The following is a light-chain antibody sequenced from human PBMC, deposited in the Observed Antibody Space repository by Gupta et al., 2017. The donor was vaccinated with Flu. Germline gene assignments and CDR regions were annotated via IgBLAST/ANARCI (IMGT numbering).Light chain of an antibody. Sequence: QSALPQPPSVSGSPGQSLTISCTGTSSDVGGYNYVSWYQQHPGKAPKLMIYEVSNRPSGVSNRFSGSKSGNTASLTISGLQAEDEADYYCSSYTSSSTLVFGGGTKLTVL. CDR1: SSDVGGYNY. V-gene: IGLV2-14*01. CDR3: SSYTSSSTLV. J-gene: IGLJ3*02. CDR2: EVS.